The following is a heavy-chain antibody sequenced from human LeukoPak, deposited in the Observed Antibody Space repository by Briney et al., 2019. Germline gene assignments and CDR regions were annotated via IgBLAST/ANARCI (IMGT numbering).Heavy chain of an antibody. CDR2: IYTSGST. Sequence: PSETLSLTCTVSGDSISSGSSYWSWIRQPAGKGLEWIGRIYTSGSTSYNPSLKSRVSISVDTSKNQSSLKLSSVTAADTAACYSPRQISQQQMPPLEVDSYYMDVWGKGTTVTVSS. J-gene: IGHJ6*03. CDR3: PRQISQQQMPPLEVDSYYMDV. CDR1: GDSISSGSSY. D-gene: IGHD6-13*01. V-gene: IGHV4-61*02.